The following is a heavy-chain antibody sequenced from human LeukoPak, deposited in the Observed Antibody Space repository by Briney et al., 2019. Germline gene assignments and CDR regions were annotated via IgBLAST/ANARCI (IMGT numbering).Heavy chain of an antibody. CDR1: GGSISSSTYY. D-gene: IGHD1/OR15-1a*01. Sequence: SETLSLTCSVSGGSISSSTYYWGWIRQPPGKGLEWIGSNYYSGSTYYNPSLKSRVTISVDTSKNQFSLKLSSVTAADTAVYYYARESNWSKTGFDYWGQGTLVSASS. CDR3: ARESNWSKTGFDY. J-gene: IGHJ4*02. V-gene: IGHV4-39*07. CDR2: NYYSGST.